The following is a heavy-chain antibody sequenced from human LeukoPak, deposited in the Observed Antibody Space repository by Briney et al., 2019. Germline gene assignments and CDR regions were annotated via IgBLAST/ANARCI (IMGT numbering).Heavy chain of an antibody. D-gene: IGHD2-15*01. CDR2: INPSSGGT. J-gene: IGHJ4*02. Sequence: ASVKVSCKASGYTFTGYYMHWVRQAPGQGLEWMGWINPSSGGTNYAQKFQGRVTMTRDTSISTAYMELSRLRSDDTAVYYCARDGLGYCSGGSCPFDYWGQGTLVTVSS. V-gene: IGHV1-2*02. CDR1: GYTFTGYY. CDR3: ARDGLGYCSGGSCPFDY.